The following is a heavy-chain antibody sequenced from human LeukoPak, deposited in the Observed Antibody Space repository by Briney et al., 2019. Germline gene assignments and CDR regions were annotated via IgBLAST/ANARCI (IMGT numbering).Heavy chain of an antibody. J-gene: IGHJ4*02. CDR2: FDPEDGET. Sequence: ASVKVSCKASGYTFTGYYMHWVRQAPGKGLEWMGGFDPEDGETIYAQKFQGRVTMTRDTSISTAYMELSRLRSDDTAVYYCAREGGYDSSGSNFDYWGQGTLVTVSS. CDR1: GYTFTGYY. D-gene: IGHD3-22*01. V-gene: IGHV1-2*02. CDR3: AREGGYDSSGSNFDY.